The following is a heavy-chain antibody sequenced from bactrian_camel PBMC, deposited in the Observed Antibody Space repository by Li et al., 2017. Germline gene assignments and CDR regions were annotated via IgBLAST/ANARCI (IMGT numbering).Heavy chain of an antibody. CDR2: ITRIHGGT. D-gene: IGHD7*01. CDR1: GFNSRYC. CDR3: AAVVGCSTAPWLRDPGQRQGPIY. J-gene: IGHJ4*01. Sequence: QVQLVESGGGSVQAGGSLRLSCVASGFNSRYCMGWFRQAPGKEREGVASITRIHGGTAYADSVKGRFIISRDNTKNTWYLQMNILKPEDTAMYYCAAVVGCSTAPWLRDPGQRQGPIYWGQGTQVTVS. V-gene: IGHV3S63*01.